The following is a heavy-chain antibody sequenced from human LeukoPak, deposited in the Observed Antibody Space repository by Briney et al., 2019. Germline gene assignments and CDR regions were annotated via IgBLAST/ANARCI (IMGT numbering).Heavy chain of an antibody. Sequence: SETLSLTCTVSGGSISSYHWSWIRQPPGKGLEWIGYIYYSGSTNYNPSLKSRVTISVDTSKNQFSLELSSVTAADTAVYYCARTMKVRGVQFLDYWGQGTLVTVSS. CDR3: ARTMKVRGVQFLDY. CDR2: IYYSGST. D-gene: IGHD3-10*01. CDR1: GGSISSYH. J-gene: IGHJ4*02. V-gene: IGHV4-59*08.